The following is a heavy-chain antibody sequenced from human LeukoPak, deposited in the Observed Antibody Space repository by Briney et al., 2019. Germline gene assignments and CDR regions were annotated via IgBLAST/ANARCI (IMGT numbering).Heavy chain of an antibody. D-gene: IGHD5-12*01. V-gene: IGHV4-59*08. CDR1: GGSISNDY. CDR2: VYYSGST. Sequence: KPSETLSLTCTVSGGSISNDYWSWIRQSPGKGLEWIGFVYYSGSTNYNPSLKSRVTISVDTSKNQFSLKLSSVTATDTAVYNCARRARAIDNSGQGTLVTVSS. J-gene: IGHJ4*02. CDR3: ARRARAIDN.